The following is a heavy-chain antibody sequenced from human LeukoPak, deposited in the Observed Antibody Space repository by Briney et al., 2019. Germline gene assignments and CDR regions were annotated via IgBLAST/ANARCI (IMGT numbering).Heavy chain of an antibody. Sequence: SGTLSLTCAVSGGSISSNNWWSWVSQPPGKGLEWIGEIYHSGSTDYNPSLESRVTISVDKSKNQFSLKLSSVTAADTAVYYCAREIWGLNYFDYWGQGTLVTVSS. CDR1: GGSISSNNW. J-gene: IGHJ4*02. D-gene: IGHD7-27*01. CDR2: IYHSGST. CDR3: AREIWGLNYFDY. V-gene: IGHV4-4*02.